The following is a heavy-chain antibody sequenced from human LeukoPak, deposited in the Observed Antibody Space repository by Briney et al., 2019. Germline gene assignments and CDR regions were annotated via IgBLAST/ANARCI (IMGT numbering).Heavy chain of an antibody. CDR1: GGSISNYY. CDR3: ASTDWNYAR. J-gene: IGHJ4*02. Sequence: SETLSLTCTVSGGSISNYYWSWMRQPPGKGREWIGYIHYSGSTNYNPSLKSRVTISVDKSKNQFSLKMSSVTAADTAVYYCASTDWNYARWGQGTLVTVSS. V-gene: IGHV4-59*08. D-gene: IGHD1-7*01. CDR2: IHYSGST.